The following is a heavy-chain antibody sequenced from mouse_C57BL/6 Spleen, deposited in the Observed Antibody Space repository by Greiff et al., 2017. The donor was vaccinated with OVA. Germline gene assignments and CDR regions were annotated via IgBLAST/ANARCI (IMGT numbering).Heavy chain of an antibody. V-gene: IGHV1-72*01. J-gene: IGHJ2*01. Sequence: VQLQQPGAELVKPGASVKLSCKASGYTFTSYWMHWVKQRPGRGLEWIGRIDPNSGGTKYNEKFKSKATLTVDKPSSTAYMQLRSLTSEDSAVYYCAREKGITTVVDYFDYWGQGTTLTVSS. CDR1: GYTFTSYW. CDR2: IDPNSGGT. CDR3: AREKGITTVVDYFDY. D-gene: IGHD1-1*01.